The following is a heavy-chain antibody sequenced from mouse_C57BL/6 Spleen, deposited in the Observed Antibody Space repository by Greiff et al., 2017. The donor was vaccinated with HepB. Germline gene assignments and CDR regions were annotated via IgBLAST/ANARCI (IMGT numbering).Heavy chain of an antibody. CDR3: ATITTVVAPWYFDV. J-gene: IGHJ1*03. CDR2: IWRGGST. D-gene: IGHD1-1*01. V-gene: IGHV2-5*01. CDR1: GFSLTSYG. Sequence: VQRVESGPGLVQPSQCLSITCTVSGFSLTSYGVHWVRQSPGKGLEWLGVIWRGGSTDYNAAFMSRLSITKDNSKSQVFFKMNSLQADDTAIYYCATITTVVAPWYFDVWGTGTTVTVSS.